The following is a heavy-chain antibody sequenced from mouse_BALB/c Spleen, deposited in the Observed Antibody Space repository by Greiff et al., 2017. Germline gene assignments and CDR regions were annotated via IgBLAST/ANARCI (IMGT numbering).Heavy chain of an antibody. V-gene: IGHV14-4*02. CDR1: GFNIKDYY. D-gene: IGHD2-4*01. CDR3: RGDYDVLAY. Sequence: EVQLQQSGAELVRSGASVKLSCTASGFNIKDYYMHWVKQRPEQGLEWIGWIDPENGDTEYAPKFQGKATMTADTSSNTAYLQLSSLTSEDTAVYNCRGDYDVLAYWGQGTLVTVSA. CDR2: IDPENGDT. J-gene: IGHJ3*01.